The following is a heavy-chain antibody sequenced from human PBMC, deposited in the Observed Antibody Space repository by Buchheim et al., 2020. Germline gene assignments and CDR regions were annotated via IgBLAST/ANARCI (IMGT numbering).Heavy chain of an antibody. CDR1: GVSISSGNW. J-gene: IGHJ4*02. Sequence: QVQLQESGPGLVKPSGTLSLTCSVSGVSISSGNWWTWVRQSPGKGLEWMGEIYESGSVNYNPSLQSRLTMSVASSKNQFSLRLSSVTAADTAVYYCARQGKYCSGDDCYSGPHEYWGQG. D-gene: IGHD2-15*01. CDR2: IYESGSV. V-gene: IGHV4-4*02. CDR3: ARQGKYCSGDDCYSGPHEY.